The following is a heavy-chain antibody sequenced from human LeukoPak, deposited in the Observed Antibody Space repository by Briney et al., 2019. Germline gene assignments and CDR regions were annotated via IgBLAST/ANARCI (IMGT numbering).Heavy chain of an antibody. Sequence: AGSLTLSCVASGFTFSTYGMGWVRQPPGKGPEWVAGISNDVHNTYYADPVKGRFTTARANYKTTLYLQMNTLRAGDRAVYYCAKGHTGYFFTIDNWGQGTLVTVSS. D-gene: IGHD5-12*01. CDR1: GFTFSTYG. CDR3: AKGHTGYFFTIDN. J-gene: IGHJ4*02. CDR2: ISNDVHNT. V-gene: IGHV3-23*01.